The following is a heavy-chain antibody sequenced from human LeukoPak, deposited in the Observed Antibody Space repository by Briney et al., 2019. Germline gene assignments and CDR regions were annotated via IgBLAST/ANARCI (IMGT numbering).Heavy chain of an antibody. CDR1: GFTFSDYY. V-gene: IGHV3-11*01. CDR3: AKDLLVVVVAATPYYFDY. Sequence: PGGSLRLSCAASGFTFSDYYMSWIRQAPGKGLEWVSYISSSGSTIYYADSVKGRFTISRDNSKNTLYLQMNSLRAEDTAVYYCAKDLLVVVVAATPYYFDYWGQGTLVTVSS. CDR2: ISSSGSTI. D-gene: IGHD2-15*01. J-gene: IGHJ4*02.